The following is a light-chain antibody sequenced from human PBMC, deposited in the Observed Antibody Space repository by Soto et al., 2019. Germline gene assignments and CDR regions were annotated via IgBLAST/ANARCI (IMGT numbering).Light chain of an antibody. CDR1: QDISNY. Sequence: DIELTHSPCSLSAYVEDIVTITCQASQDISNYLNWYQQKPGQAPKLLIYHASNMETGIPSRFSGSGSGTDFTFTISSLQPEDIATYYCQQYDNLPLTFGGGTKVDIK. V-gene: IGKV1-33*01. CDR2: HAS. CDR3: QQYDNLPLT. J-gene: IGKJ4*01.